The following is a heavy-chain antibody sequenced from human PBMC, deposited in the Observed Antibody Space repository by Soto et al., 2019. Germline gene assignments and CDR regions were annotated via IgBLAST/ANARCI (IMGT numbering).Heavy chain of an antibody. J-gene: IGHJ6*03. V-gene: IGHV3-7*01. CDR3: ARGKDGRRAGTYYFDLDV. D-gene: IGHD1-1*01. CDR1: GFSIRDYW. CDR2: IKQDGSEK. Sequence: EEQLVESGGGLVQPGGSLRLSCAASGFSIRDYWMTWVRQAPGKGLDWVANIKQDGSEKFYVDSLKDRFTISRDNAKNSDYLIINGVRADDTSVYYCARGKDGRRAGTYYFDLDVWGKGTTVTLSS.